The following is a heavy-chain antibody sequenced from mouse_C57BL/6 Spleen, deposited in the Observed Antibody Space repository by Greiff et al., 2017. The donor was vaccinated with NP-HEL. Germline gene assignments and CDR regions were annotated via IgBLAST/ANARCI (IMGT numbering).Heavy chain of an antibody. J-gene: IGHJ3*01. CDR2: IDPENGDT. V-gene: IGHV14-4*01. D-gene: IGHD2-1*01. CDR1: GFNIKDDY. CDR3: TPIYYGNYWFAY. Sequence: EVQGVESGAELVRPGASVKLSCTASGFNIKDDYMHWVKQRPEQGLEWIGWIDPENGDTEYASKFQGKATITADTSSNTAYLQLSSLTSEDTAVYYCTPIYYGNYWFAYWGQGTLVTVSA.